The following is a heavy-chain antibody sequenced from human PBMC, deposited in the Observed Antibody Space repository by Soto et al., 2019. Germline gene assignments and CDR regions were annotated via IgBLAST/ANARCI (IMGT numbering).Heavy chain of an antibody. CDR2: IVPIFGTA. Sequence: QVQLVQYGAEVKKRGSSVKVSCKASGGTFSSYAISWVRQASGQGLEWRGGIVPIFGTAKYAQKFQGRVTLLADESTSTAYMERSSLRSEDKADYYCARDSGSTVRGVMGYYYYVMDVRGQGTKVTVSS. CDR1: GGTFSSYA. V-gene: IGHV1-69*01. J-gene: IGHJ6*02. CDR3: ARDSGSTVRGVMGYYYYVMDV. D-gene: IGHD3-10*01.